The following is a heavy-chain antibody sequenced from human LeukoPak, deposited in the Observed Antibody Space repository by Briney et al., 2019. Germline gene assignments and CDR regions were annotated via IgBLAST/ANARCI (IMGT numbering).Heavy chain of an antibody. J-gene: IGHJ1*01. D-gene: IGHD6-19*01. CDR2: ISAYNGNT. V-gene: IGHV1-18*01. CDR1: GYTFTSYG. CDR3: ARQGRTWQWLVVEYFQH. Sequence: ASVKVSCKASGYTFTSYGISWVRQAPGQGLEWMGWISAYNGNTNYARKLQGRVTMTTDTSTSTAYMELRSLRSDDTAVYYCARQGRTWQWLVVEYFQHWGQGTLVTVSS.